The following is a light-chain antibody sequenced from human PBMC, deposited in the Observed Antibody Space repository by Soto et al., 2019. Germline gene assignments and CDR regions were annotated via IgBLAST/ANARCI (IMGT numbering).Light chain of an antibody. CDR2: NYN. J-gene: IGLJ2*01. Sequence: QSVLTQPPSASGAPGKWVTISCSGTSSNIETTSVNWYHQLPGTAPKLLIYNYNQRPSGVPDRFSGSKSGTSASLAISGLQSEDEADYYCAAWDDSLKGVVFGGGTKLTVL. CDR1: SSNIETTS. CDR3: AAWDDSLKGVV. V-gene: IGLV1-44*01.